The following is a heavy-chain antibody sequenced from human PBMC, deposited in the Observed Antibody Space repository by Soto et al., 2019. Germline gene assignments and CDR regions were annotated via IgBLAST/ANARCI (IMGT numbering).Heavy chain of an antibody. CDR2: INHSGST. Sequence: QVQLQQWGAGLLKPSETLSLTCAVYGGSFSGYYWSWIRQPPGKGLEWIGEINHSGSTNYNPSLKSRVTISVDTSKNQFSLKLSSVTAADTAVYYCARVGGYSSSWYSSYFDYWGQGTLVTVSS. V-gene: IGHV4-34*01. CDR3: ARVGGYSSSWYSSYFDY. CDR1: GGSFSGYY. D-gene: IGHD6-13*01. J-gene: IGHJ4*02.